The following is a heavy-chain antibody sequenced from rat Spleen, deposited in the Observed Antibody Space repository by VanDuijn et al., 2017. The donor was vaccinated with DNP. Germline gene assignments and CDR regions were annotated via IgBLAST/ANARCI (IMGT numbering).Heavy chain of an antibody. Sequence: QVQLKESGPGLVQPSETLSLTCTVSGFSLTTYSVSWVRQPPGKGLEWIAAISSGGSTYYNSALKSRLSISRDTSKSQVFLKMNSLQTEDTAIYFCTRDWSRGPFAYWGQGTLVTVSS. J-gene: IGHJ3*01. CDR1: GFSLTTYS. CDR2: ISSGGST. V-gene: IGHV2-6*01. D-gene: IGHD4-3*01. CDR3: TRDWSRGPFAY.